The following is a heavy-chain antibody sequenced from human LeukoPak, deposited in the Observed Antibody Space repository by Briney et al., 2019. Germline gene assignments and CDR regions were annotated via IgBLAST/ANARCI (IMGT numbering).Heavy chain of an antibody. CDR1: GFTFSSYS. J-gene: IGHJ4*02. D-gene: IGHD3-3*01. CDR3: AVIPSYYDFWSGTSDY. V-gene: IGHV3-21*01. Sequence: GGSLRLSSAASGFTFSSYSMNWVRQAPGKGLEWVSSISSSSSYIYYADSVKGRFTISRDNAKNSLYLQMNSLRAEDTAVYYCAVIPSYYDFWSGTSDYWGQGTLVTVSS. CDR2: ISSSSSYI.